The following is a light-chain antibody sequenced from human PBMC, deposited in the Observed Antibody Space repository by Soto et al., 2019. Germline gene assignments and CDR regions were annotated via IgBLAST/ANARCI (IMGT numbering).Light chain of an antibody. Sequence: EIVLTQSPGTLSLSPGERATLSCRASPSVSSSYLAWYQQKAGQAPRLLIHGVSTSATGVPDRFSGSGSGTDFNLTISSLETEDVAVYYCQPYVTSPYIFGQGTKLEIK. CDR1: PSVSSSY. J-gene: IGKJ2*01. CDR2: GVS. CDR3: QPYVTSPYI. V-gene: IGKV3-20*01.